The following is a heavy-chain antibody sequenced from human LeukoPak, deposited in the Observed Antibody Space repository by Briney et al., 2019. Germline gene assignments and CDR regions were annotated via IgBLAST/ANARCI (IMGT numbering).Heavy chain of an antibody. V-gene: IGHV4-4*07. CDR3: ARDVLLWFGEFTTNWFDP. CDR2: IYTSGST. D-gene: IGHD3-10*01. CDR1: GGSISSYY. Sequence: SETLSLTCTVSGGSISSYYWSWIRQPAGKGLEWIGRIYTSGSTNYNPSLKSRVTMSVDTSKNQFSLKLSSVTAADTAVYYCARDVLLWFGEFTTNWFDPWGQGTLVTVSS. J-gene: IGHJ5*02.